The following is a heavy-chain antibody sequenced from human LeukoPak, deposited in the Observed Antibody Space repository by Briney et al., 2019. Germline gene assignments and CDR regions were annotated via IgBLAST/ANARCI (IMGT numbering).Heavy chain of an antibody. CDR1: GGTFSSYA. D-gene: IGHD3-22*01. J-gene: IGHJ4*02. V-gene: IGHV1-69*13. Sequence: ASVKVSCKASGGTFSSYAISWVRQAPGQGLEWMGGNIPIFGTADYAQKFQGRVTITADESTSTAYMELSSLRSEDTAVYYCASRYYYDSSGYCCWGQGTLVTVSS. CDR3: ASRYYYDSSGYCC. CDR2: NIPIFGTA.